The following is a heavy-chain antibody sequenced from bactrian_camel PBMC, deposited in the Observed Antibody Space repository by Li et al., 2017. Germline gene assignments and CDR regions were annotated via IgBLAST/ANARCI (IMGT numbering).Heavy chain of an antibody. CDR2: IDRDGST. Sequence: VQLVESGGGSVQAGGSLRLSCAASGDTGRRNCMGWFRQFPGKEREGVAAIDRDGSTTYDESVKGRFTISRGDAKNTVHLQMDNLKVEDTAMYYCAATTRYAGSWFDRSKWLYWGQGTQVTVS. J-gene: IGHJ4*01. V-gene: IGHV3S53*01. CDR1: GDTGRRNC. CDR3: AATTRYAGSWFDRSKWLY. D-gene: IGHD6*01.